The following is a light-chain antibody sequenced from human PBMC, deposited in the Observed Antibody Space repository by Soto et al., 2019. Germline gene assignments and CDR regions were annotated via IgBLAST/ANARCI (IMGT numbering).Light chain of an antibody. CDR2: GAS. J-gene: IGKJ1*01. CDR3: QQYSSPPKWT. Sequence: EIALTQSPGTLSLSPGERATLSCRASQSVSSSYLAWYQQKPGQAPRLLIYGASSRATGIPDRVSGSGSGTDFTLTISRLEPEDCAVYYCQQYSSPPKWTFGQGTKVHIK. V-gene: IGKV3-20*01. CDR1: QSVSSSY.